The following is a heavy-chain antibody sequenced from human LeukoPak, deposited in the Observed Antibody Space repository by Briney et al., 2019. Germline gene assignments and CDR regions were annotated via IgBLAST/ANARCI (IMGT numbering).Heavy chain of an antibody. V-gene: IGHV3-23*01. CDR2: ISGGGGFT. CDR3: AKGTISTWYGILDY. D-gene: IGHD6-13*01. CDR1: GFNFINYA. Sequence: GGSLRLSCAASGFNFINYAMSWVRQAPGKGLEWVSGISGGGGFTYYADSVKGRFTFSRDNSKNILYLQMNILRAEDTAVYYCAKGTISTWYGILDYWGQGTLVTVSS. J-gene: IGHJ4*02.